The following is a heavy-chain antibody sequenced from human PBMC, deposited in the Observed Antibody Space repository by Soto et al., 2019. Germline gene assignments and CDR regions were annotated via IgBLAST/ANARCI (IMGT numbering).Heavy chain of an antibody. J-gene: IGHJ5*02. V-gene: IGHV1-69*02. CDR3: ASTRRITGTTYHP. CDR2: IIPILGIA. Sequence: QVQLVQSGAEVKKPGSSVKVSCKASGGTFSSYTISWVRQAPGQGLEWMGRIIPILGIANYAQKFQGRVTITADKSTSTAYMELSSLRSEDTAVYYCASTRRITGTTYHPWGQGTLVTVSS. CDR1: GGTFSSYT. D-gene: IGHD1-20*01.